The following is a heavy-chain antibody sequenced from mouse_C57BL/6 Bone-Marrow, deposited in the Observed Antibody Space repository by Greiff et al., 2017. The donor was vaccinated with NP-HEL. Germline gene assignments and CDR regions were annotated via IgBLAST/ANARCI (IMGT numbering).Heavy chain of an antibody. Sequence: VQVVESGPELVKPGASVKISCKASGYAFSSSWMNWVKQRPGKGLEWIGRIYPGDGDTNYNGKFKGKATLTADKSSSTAYMQLSSLTSEDSAVYFCPREITTRRYYFDYWGQGTTLTVSS. CDR1: GYAFSSSW. CDR3: PREITTRRYYFDY. J-gene: IGHJ2*01. CDR2: IYPGDGDT. D-gene: IGHD2-4*01. V-gene: IGHV1-82*01.